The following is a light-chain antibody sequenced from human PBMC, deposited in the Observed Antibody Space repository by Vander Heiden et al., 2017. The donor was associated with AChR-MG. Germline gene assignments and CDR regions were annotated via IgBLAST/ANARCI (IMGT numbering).Light chain of an antibody. V-gene: IGKV1-39*01. CDR1: QSVSSY. CDR3: QQSDSAPFT. CDR2: AAS. Sequence: DIQMTQSPSSLSASVGDSVFITCRASQSVSSYLNWYQQKPGKAPNLLMSAASTLQTGVPSRFSGSGSGTEFTLSISRLQPEDFATYYCQQSDSAPFTFGHGTKVDIK. J-gene: IGKJ3*01.